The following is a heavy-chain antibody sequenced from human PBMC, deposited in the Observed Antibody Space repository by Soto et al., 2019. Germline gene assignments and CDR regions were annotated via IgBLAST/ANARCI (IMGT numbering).Heavy chain of an antibody. J-gene: IGHJ5*02. CDR3: ARDPGNSSSFFFP. V-gene: IGHV1-69*13. CDR2: IIPIFGTA. D-gene: IGHD6-13*01. CDR1: GGTFSSYA. Sequence: GASVKVSCKASGGTFSSYAISWVRQAPGQGLEWMGGIIPIFGTANYAQKFQGRVTITADESTSTAYMELSSLRSEDTAVYCCARDPGNSSSFFFPWGQGTLVTVSS.